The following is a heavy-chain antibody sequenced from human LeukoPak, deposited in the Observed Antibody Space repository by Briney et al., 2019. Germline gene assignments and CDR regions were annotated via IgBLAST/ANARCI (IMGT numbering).Heavy chain of an antibody. CDR2: IYYSGST. V-gene: IGHV4-59*01. D-gene: IGHD2-15*01. Sequence: WETLSLTCTVCGGSISSYYWSGIREPPGKGLEWIGYIYYSGSTNYNPSLKSRATMSVDTSKNQFSLKLSSVTAADPAVYYCARDARYCSGGSCSRTGALQHWGQGTLVTVSS. CDR3: ARDARYCSGGSCSRTGALQH. J-gene: IGHJ1*01. CDR1: GGSISSYY.